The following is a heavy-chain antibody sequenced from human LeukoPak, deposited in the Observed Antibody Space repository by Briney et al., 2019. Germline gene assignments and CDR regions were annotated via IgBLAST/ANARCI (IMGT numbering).Heavy chain of an antibody. CDR2: IKSRSDGGTT. CDR1: GITFINAW. Sequence: GGSLRLSCAASGITFINAWMNWVRQAPGKGLEWVGRIKSRSDGGTTDYATPVKGRFTISRDDPKATVYLQMDSLKIEDTAVYYCTTPLTTVTTLPFDSWGRGTLVTVSS. CDR3: TTPLTTVTTLPFDS. D-gene: IGHD4-17*01. J-gene: IGHJ4*02. V-gene: IGHV3-15*01.